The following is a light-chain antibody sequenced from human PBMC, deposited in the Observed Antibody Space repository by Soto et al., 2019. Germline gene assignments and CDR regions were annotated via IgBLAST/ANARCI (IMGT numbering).Light chain of an antibody. CDR3: QQYTNWPPWT. CDR2: GAS. Sequence: EIVMTQSPATLSVSPGERATLSCRASQGVSTNLAWYQQKPGQAPRLLIYGASTRATGVPARFSGSGSGAAIHLTISSLKTDDFAVYYCQQYTNWPPWTFGQGTKVDVK. J-gene: IGKJ1*01. CDR1: QGVSTN. V-gene: IGKV3-15*01.